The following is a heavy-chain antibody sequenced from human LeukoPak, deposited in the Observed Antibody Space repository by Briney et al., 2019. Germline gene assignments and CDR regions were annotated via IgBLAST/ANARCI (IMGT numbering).Heavy chain of an antibody. J-gene: IGHJ4*02. CDR2: ISGSGGRT. Sequence: GGSLRLYCAASGFTFSAYAMNWVRQAPGQGLEWVSSISGSGGRTYYSDSVKGRFTISRDNSKNTLYLQLNGLRAEDTAVYYCAKEREYYDSSGYAGFDYWGQGTLVTVSS. D-gene: IGHD3-22*01. CDR1: GFTFSAYA. V-gene: IGHV3-23*01. CDR3: AKEREYYDSSGYAGFDY.